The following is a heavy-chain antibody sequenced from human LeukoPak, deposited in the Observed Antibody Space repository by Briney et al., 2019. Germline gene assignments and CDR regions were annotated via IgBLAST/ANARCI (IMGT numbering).Heavy chain of an antibody. CDR3: AKELVTATRKVSYEFDY. D-gene: IGHD2-15*01. V-gene: IGHV3-30*18. CDR2: ISYDGSSK. CDR1: GFTFSSCG. Sequence: PGGSLRLSCAASGFTFSSCGMHWVRQAPGKGLEWVSVISYDGSSKYYADSVKGRFTISRDNSKNTLYLQMNSLRAEDTAVYYCAKELVTATRKVSYEFDYWGQGTLVTVSS. J-gene: IGHJ4*02.